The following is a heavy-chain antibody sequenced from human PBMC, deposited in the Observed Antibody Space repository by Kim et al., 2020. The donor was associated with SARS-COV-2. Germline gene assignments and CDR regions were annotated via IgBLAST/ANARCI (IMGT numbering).Heavy chain of an antibody. CDR3: ARGGTRVVRFRAFDI. D-gene: IGHD3-10*01. J-gene: IGHJ3*02. V-gene: IGHV4-34*01. Sequence: PTLKSRVTISVDTSKNQFSLKLSSVTAADTAVYYCARGGTRVVRFRAFDIWGQGTMVTVSS.